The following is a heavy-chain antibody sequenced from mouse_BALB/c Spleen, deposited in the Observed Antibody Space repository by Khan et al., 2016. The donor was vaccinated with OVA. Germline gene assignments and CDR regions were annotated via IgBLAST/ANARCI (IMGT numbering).Heavy chain of an antibody. V-gene: IGHV8-12*01. CDR2: IYWDDDK. J-gene: IGHJ4*01. CDR1: GFSLSSSGMG. CDR3: ARTGWLLDFAMDY. Sequence: QVTLKESGPGILQPSQTLSLTCSFSGFSLSSSGMGVSWIRQPSGKGLEWLAHIYWDDDKRSNPSLKSRLTISKDTYSNQVFLKITSVDTAETATYYFARTGWLLDFAMDYWGQGTSVTVSS. D-gene: IGHD2-3*01.